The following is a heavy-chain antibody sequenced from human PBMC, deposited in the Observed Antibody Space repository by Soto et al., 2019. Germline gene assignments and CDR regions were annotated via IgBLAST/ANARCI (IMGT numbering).Heavy chain of an antibody. D-gene: IGHD2-21*02. CDR2: IIPIFGTA. V-gene: IGHV1-69*13. J-gene: IGHJ6*02. Sequence: AVKVSCPASGDTFSNYAINWVRQAPGQGLEWMGGIIPIFGTANYARKFQGRVTMTADESTSTVYMDLSSLKSQDTAVYFCARGRGDLYCGGAGYPYYSYCGMDGWGQGTMVTVSS. CDR3: ARGRGDLYCGGAGYPYYSYCGMDG. CDR1: GDTFSNYA.